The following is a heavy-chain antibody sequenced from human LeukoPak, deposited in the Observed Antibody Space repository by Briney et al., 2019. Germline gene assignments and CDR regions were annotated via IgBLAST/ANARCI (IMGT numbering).Heavy chain of an antibody. Sequence: GESLKISCKGSGYSFSSYWIAWVRQMPGKGLEWMGVIYPRDSRTTYSPSFQDQVTISADKSISTAYLQWTSLKASDTAMYYCARRSDSDTHWGEGTLVTVSS. CDR3: ARRSDSDTH. D-gene: IGHD2-15*01. V-gene: IGHV5-51*01. J-gene: IGHJ4*01. CDR2: IYPRDSRT. CDR1: GYSFSSYW.